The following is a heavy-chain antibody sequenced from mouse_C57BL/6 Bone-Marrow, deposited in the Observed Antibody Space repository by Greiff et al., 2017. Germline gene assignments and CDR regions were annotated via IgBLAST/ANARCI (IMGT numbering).Heavy chain of an antibody. Sequence: VQRVESGAELVRPGTSVKVSCKASGYAFTNYLIEWVKQRPGQGLEWIGVINPGSGGTDSNEKFQGKATLTADKSSSTAYMQLSSLTSEDSAVYFCAREYYGSSFDYWVQGTTLTVSS. V-gene: IGHV1-54*01. CDR2: INPGSGGT. CDR1: GYAFTNYL. D-gene: IGHD1-1*01. CDR3: AREYYGSSFDY. J-gene: IGHJ2*01.